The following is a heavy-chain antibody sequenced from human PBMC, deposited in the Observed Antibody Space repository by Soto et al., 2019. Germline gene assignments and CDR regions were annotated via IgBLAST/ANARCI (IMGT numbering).Heavy chain of an antibody. Sequence: PSETLSLTCTVSGGSISSGGYYWSWIRQHPGKGLEWIGNIYYSGNTYYNPSLQTRVTISVDKSKSQFSLKLNSVTAADSAVYFCARLEGLATISYYFDFWGPGALVTVSS. V-gene: IGHV4-31*03. CDR3: ARLEGLATISYYFDF. J-gene: IGHJ4*02. CDR2: IYYSGNT. D-gene: IGHD3-9*01. CDR1: GGSISSGGYY.